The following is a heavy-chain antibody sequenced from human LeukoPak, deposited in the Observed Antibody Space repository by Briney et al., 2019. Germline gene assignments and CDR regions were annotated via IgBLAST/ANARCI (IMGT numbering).Heavy chain of an antibody. CDR1: GYTFTSYG. CDR3: ARAVVVVAETYYYYGMDV. V-gene: IGHV1-18*04. J-gene: IGHJ6*04. Sequence: GASVKVSCKASGYTFTSYGISWVRQAPGQGLEWMGWISAYNGNTNYAQKLQGRVTMTTDTSTSTAYMELRSLRSDDTAVYYCARAVVVVAETYYYYGMDVWGKGTTVTVSS. D-gene: IGHD2-15*01. CDR2: ISAYNGNT.